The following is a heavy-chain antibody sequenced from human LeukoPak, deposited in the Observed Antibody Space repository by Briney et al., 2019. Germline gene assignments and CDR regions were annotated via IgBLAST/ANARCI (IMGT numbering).Heavy chain of an antibody. J-gene: IGHJ5*02. Sequence: GGSLRLSCAASGFIFSSYGMSWVRQAPGRGLEWVSSIRPRGDNTYYGDSVKGRFTVSRDNSKNTVYLEMNNMRVDDTAVYYCARVAGWHWFDPWGQGTLVTVSS. CDR2: IRPRGDNT. D-gene: IGHD6-19*01. CDR1: GFIFSSYG. CDR3: ARVAGWHWFDP. V-gene: IGHV3-23*01.